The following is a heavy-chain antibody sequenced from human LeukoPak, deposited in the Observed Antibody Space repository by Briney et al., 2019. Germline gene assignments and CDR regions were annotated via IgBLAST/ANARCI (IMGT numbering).Heavy chain of an antibody. D-gene: IGHD5-12*01. Sequence: GGSVRLSCAPSGFTFDDYGMSWVRQAPGKGLEWVSGINWNGGSTGYGDSVKGRFTISRDNAKNSLYLQMNSLRAEDTALYYCARHSGYDLGLDFDYWGQGTLVTVSS. J-gene: IGHJ4*02. V-gene: IGHV3-20*04. CDR2: INWNGGST. CDR1: GFTFDDYG. CDR3: ARHSGYDLGLDFDY.